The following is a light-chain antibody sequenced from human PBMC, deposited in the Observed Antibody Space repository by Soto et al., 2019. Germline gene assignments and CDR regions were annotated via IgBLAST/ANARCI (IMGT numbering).Light chain of an antibody. J-gene: IGLJ1*01. V-gene: IGLV2-23*02. Sequence: QSALTQSASVSGSPGQSITISCTGTSSDVGPYNLVSWYQQHPGKAPKLIIYEVSERPSGVSNRFSGSKSGNTASLTISGLHADDDADYYCCSYAGRNTFVFGLGTKLTVL. CDR3: CSYAGRNTFV. CDR1: SSDVGPYNL. CDR2: EVS.